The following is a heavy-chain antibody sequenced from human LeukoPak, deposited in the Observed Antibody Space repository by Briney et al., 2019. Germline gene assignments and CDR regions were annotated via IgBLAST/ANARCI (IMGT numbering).Heavy chain of an antibody. Sequence: GGSLRLSCAASGFTFSSYAMHWVRQAPGKGLEWVAVISYDGSNKYYADSVKGRFTISRDNSKNTLYLQMNSLRAEDTAVYYCAKDGTIYAPNYFDYWGQGTLVTVSS. V-gene: IGHV3-30-3*01. D-gene: IGHD3-3*01. CDR1: GFTFSSYA. J-gene: IGHJ4*02. CDR3: AKDGTIYAPNYFDY. CDR2: ISYDGSNK.